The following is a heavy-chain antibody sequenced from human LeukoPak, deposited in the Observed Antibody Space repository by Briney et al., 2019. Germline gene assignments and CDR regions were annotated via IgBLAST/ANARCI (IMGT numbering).Heavy chain of an antibody. D-gene: IGHD5-18*01. CDR1: GFTFSSYG. V-gene: IGHV3-30*02. CDR3: AKDPDSYGPGHFDY. Sequence: GGSLRLSCAASGFTFSSYGMHWVRQAPGKGLEWVAFIRYDGSNKYYADSVKGRFTISRDNSKNTLYLQMNSLRAEDTAVYYCAKDPDSYGPGHFDYWGQGTLVTVSS. J-gene: IGHJ4*02. CDR2: IRYDGSNK.